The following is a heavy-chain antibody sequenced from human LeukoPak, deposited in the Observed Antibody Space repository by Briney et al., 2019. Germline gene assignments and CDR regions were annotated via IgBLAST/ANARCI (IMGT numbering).Heavy chain of an antibody. J-gene: IGHJ4*02. CDR1: GGSISSYY. Sequence: PSETLSLTCTVSGGSISSYYWSWIRQPPGKGLEWIGYIYYSGSTNYNPSLKSRVTISVDTSKNQFSLKPSSVTAADTAVYYCARVAYDSSGFDYWGQGTLVTVSS. CDR3: ARVAYDSSGFDY. CDR2: IYYSGST. V-gene: IGHV4-59*01. D-gene: IGHD3-22*01.